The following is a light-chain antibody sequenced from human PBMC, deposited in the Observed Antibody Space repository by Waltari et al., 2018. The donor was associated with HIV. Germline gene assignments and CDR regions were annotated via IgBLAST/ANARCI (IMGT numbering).Light chain of an antibody. J-gene: IGKJ1*01. V-gene: IGKV1D-16*01. CDR2: GAS. CDR1: QTVRSS. Sequence: DIQITQSPPSLSASVGQRVTITCRASQTVRSSLAWYQQRPGKAPKSLVYGASKLQTEVPSRFSAGGSGTNFRLTISSLKPEDFATYICQQYYTCPRTFGRGTRVDMK. CDR3: QQYYTCPRT.